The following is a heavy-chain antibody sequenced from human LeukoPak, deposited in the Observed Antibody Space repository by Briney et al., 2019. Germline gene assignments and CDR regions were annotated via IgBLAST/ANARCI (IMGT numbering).Heavy chain of an antibody. V-gene: IGHV4-38-2*02. J-gene: IGHJ5*02. CDR2: IYHSGST. CDR1: GYSISSGYY. CDR3: ARDSGTTGEVKFDP. Sequence: SETLSLTCTVSGYSISSGYYWGWIRQPPGKGLEWIGSIYHSGSTYYNPALQSRLTISIDTSKNQFSLKLMSVTAADTAVYYCARDSGTTGEVKFDPWGQGILVTVSS. D-gene: IGHD3-10*01.